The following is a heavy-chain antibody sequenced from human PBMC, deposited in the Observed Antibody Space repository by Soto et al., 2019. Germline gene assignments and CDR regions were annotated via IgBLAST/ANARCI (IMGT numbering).Heavy chain of an antibody. D-gene: IGHD6-13*01. J-gene: IGHJ4*02. CDR3: ARVGPYSSSWYIGGGYFDH. V-gene: IGHV4-59*01. CDR1: GGSISSYY. CDR2: IYYSGST. Sequence: SETLSLTCTVSGGSISSYYWSWIRQPPGKGLEWIGYIYYSGSTNYNPSLKSRVTISVDTSKNQFSLKLSSVTAADTAVYYCARVGPYSSSWYIGGGYFDHWGQGTLVTVSS.